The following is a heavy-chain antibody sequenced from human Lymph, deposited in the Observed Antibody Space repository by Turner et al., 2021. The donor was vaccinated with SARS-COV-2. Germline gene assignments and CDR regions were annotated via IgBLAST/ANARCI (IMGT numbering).Heavy chain of an antibody. J-gene: IGHJ4*02. CDR1: GGSISSGDYY. Sequence: QVQLQESGPGLVKPSQTLSLTCTVSGGSISSGDYYWGWIRQPPGKGLELIGYIDYSGSTFNNPSLKSRITISVDTSKNQFSLKLSSVTAADTAVYYWARVVVLRRAYFDYWGQGTLVTVSS. CDR3: ARVVVLRRAYFDY. V-gene: IGHV4-30-4*01. CDR2: IDYSGST. D-gene: IGHD2-8*01.